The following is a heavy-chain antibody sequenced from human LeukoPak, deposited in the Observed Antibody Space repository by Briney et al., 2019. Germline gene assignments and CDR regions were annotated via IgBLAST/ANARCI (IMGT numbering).Heavy chain of an antibody. V-gene: IGHV3-23*01. CDR3: AKADDTSGYYSDY. CDR1: GFTFSTYA. D-gene: IGHD3-22*01. CDR2: ISGSGDNT. Sequence: GESLRLSCAASGFTFSTYAMSWVRQAPGKGLEWVSAISGSGDNTYYADSVKGRFTISRDNSKNTLYLQMNVLRAEDTAAYYCAKADDTSGYYSDYWGQGTLVTVSS. J-gene: IGHJ4*02.